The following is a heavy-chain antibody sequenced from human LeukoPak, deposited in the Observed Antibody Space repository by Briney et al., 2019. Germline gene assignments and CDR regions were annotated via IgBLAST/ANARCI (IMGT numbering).Heavy chain of an antibody. J-gene: IGHJ3*02. CDR3: AREPGREYCSSTSCYPDAFDI. V-gene: IGHV4-30-4*08. CDR2: IYYSGST. D-gene: IGHD2-2*01. CDR1: GGSISSGDYY. Sequence: SQTLSLTCTVSGGSISSGDYYWSWIRQPPGKGLEWIGYIYYSGSTFYNPSLKSRVTISVDTSKNQFSLKLSSVTAADTAVFYCAREPGREYCSSTSCYPDAFDIWGQGTMVTVSS.